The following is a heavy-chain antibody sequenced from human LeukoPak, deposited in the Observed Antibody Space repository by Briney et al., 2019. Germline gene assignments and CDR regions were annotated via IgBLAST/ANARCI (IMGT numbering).Heavy chain of an antibody. CDR2: IWYDGSNK. V-gene: IGHV3-33*01. D-gene: IGHD3-22*01. CDR1: GFTFSSYG. J-gene: IGHJ4*02. Sequence: GGSLRLSCAASGFTFSSYGMHWVRQAPGKGLEGVAVIWYDGSNKYYADSVKGRFTISRDNSKNTLYLQMNSLRAEDTAVYYCARDIYYYDSSGPAGYWGQGTLVTVSS. CDR3: ARDIYYYDSSGPAGY.